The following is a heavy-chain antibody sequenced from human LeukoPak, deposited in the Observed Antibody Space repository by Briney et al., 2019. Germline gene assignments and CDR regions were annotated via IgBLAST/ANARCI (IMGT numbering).Heavy chain of an antibody. V-gene: IGHV4-38-2*01. CDR2: IYHSGST. J-gene: IGHJ4*02. CDR3: ARADDYVWGSYRYFDY. Sequence: SETLSLTCAVSGYSISSGYYWGWIRQPPGKGLEWIGSIYHSGSTYYNPSLKSRFTISVDTSKHQFSLKLSSVTAADTAVYYCARADDYVWGSYRYFDYWGQGTLVTVSS. CDR1: GYSISSGYY. D-gene: IGHD3-16*02.